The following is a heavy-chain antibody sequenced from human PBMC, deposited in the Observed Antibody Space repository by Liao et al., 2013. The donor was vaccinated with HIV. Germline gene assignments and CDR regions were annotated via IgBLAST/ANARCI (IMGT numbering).Heavy chain of an antibody. CDR3: AREPSSSSGWYGWGSADGFDI. CDR1: GGSFSDYY. V-gene: IGHV4-59*10. J-gene: IGHJ3*02. D-gene: IGHD6-19*01. Sequence: QLQLQQWGAGLLKPSETLSLTCAVYGGSFSDYYWSWIRQSPGKGLEWIGRIYSSGSTNYNPSLKSRVTMSLDTSKNQVSLKLSSVTAADTAVYYCAREPSSSSGWYGWGSADGFDIWGQGTMVTVSS. CDR2: IYSSGST.